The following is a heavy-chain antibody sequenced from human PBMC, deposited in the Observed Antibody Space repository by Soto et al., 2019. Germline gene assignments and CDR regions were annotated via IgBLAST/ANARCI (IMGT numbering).Heavy chain of an antibody. CDR3: ARARSVTTYVYY. CDR1: GYTFASYG. J-gene: IGHJ4*02. V-gene: IGHV1-18*01. CDR2: ISAYSGNT. D-gene: IGHD4-17*01. Sequence: QVQLVQSGAEVKKPGASVKVSCKASGYTFASYGISWVRQAPGQGIEWMGWISAYSGNTNYAQQLQGRVTMTTDTSTSTADMERRRLRSDDTAVDYCARARSVTTYVYYWGQGTLVTVSS.